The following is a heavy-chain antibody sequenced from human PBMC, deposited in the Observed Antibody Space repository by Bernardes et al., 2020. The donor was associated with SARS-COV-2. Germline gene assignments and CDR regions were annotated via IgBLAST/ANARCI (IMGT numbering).Heavy chain of an antibody. CDR3: AKDLRSGGSYYDY. CDR2: ISASGSGT. CDR1: GFTFINYA. V-gene: IGHV3-23*01. J-gene: IGHJ4*02. Sequence: GGSLRLSCTASGFTFINYAMSWVRRAPGKGLEWVSAISASGSGTSYAGSVKGRFTISRDNSKNTMYLQMNSLRAEDTALYFCAKDLRSGGSYYDYWGQGTLITVSS. D-gene: IGHD2-15*01.